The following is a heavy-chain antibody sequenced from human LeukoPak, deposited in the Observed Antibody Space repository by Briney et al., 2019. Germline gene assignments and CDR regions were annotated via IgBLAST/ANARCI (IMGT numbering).Heavy chain of an antibody. D-gene: IGHD5-18*01. CDR1: GFTLCSFA. V-gene: IGHV3-30*18. J-gene: IGHJ4*02. Sequence: GGPVTLSCAACGFTLCSFAMLGPRDSLDKGLEGGAVMSYEGFNKYYADSVKGRFTISRENSKNTLYLQMNSLRAEDTAVYYCAKTKGYSYGYYFDYWGQGPLVSVSS. CDR3: AKTKGYSYGYYFDY. CDR2: MSYEGFNK.